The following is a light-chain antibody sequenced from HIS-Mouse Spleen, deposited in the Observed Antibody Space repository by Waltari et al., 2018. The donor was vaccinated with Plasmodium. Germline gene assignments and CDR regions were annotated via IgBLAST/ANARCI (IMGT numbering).Light chain of an antibody. CDR1: SSDVGSYNL. CDR2: EGS. J-gene: IGLJ3*02. Sequence: QSALTQPASVSGSPGQSITISCTGTSSDVGSYNLVSWYQQHPGKAPKLMIYEGSKRPSWVSNRVAGSKSDNTASLTIAGLQAEDEADYYCCSYAGSSTNWVFGGGTKLTVL. V-gene: IGLV2-23*01. CDR3: CSYAGSSTNWV.